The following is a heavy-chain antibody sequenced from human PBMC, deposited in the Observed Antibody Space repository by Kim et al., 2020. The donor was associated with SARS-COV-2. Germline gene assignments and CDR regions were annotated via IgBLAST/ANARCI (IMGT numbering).Heavy chain of an antibody. V-gene: IGHV4-59*08. CDR3: VRFYGSGSYYDYGMDV. J-gene: IGHJ6*02. Sequence: SETLSLTCTVSGGSISSYYWSWIRQPPGKGLEWIGYIYYSGSTNYNPSLKSRVTISVDTSKNQFSLKLSSVTAADTAVYYCVRFYGSGSYYDYGMDVWGQGTTVTVSS. D-gene: IGHD3-10*01. CDR2: IYYSGST. CDR1: GGSISSYY.